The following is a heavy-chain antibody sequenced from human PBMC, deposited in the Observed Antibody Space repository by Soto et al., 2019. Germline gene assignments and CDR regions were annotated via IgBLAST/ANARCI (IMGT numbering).Heavy chain of an antibody. D-gene: IGHD6-13*01. CDR2: IYYDGST. J-gene: IGHJ4*02. Sequence: SETLSLTCTVSGASISSGTFYWGWIRQPPGKGLESIANIYYDGSTYYNPSLLSRVTISVDTSKNEFSLMLTSVTAADTAVYYCAGSSSWHIIDYWGPGTLVTVSS. CDR3: AGSSSWHIIDY. CDR1: GASISSGTFY. V-gene: IGHV4-39*01.